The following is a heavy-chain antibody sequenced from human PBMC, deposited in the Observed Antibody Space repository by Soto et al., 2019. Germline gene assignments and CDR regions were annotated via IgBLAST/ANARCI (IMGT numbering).Heavy chain of an antibody. Sequence: ASVKVSCXASGYTFTSYGISWVRQAPGQGLEWMGWISAYNGNTNYAQKLQGRVTVTTDTSTSTAYMELRSLRSDDTAVYYCARNLVVPAAFWFDPWGQGTLVTVSS. D-gene: IGHD2-2*01. J-gene: IGHJ5*02. V-gene: IGHV1-18*01. CDR3: ARNLVVPAAFWFDP. CDR1: GYTFTSYG. CDR2: ISAYNGNT.